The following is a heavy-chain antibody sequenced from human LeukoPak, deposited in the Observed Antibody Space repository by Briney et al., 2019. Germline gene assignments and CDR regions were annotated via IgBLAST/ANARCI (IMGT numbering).Heavy chain of an antibody. Sequence: SETLSLTCTVSGGSISSSSYYWGWIRQPPGKGLGWIGSIYYSGSTYYNPSLKSRVTISVDTSKNQFSLKLSSVTAADTAVYYCARQDSSSWYGNNWFDPWGQGTLVTVSS. CDR1: GGSISSSSYY. CDR2: IYYSGST. J-gene: IGHJ5*02. CDR3: ARQDSSSWYGNNWFDP. V-gene: IGHV4-39*01. D-gene: IGHD6-13*01.